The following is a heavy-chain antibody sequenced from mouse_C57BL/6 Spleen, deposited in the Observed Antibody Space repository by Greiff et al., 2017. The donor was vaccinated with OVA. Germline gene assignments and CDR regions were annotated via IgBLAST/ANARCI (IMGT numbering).Heavy chain of an antibody. D-gene: IGHD2-4*01. Sequence: VQLKESGGGLVKPGGSLKLSCAASGFTFSDYGMHWVRQAPEKGLEWVAYISSGSSTIYYADTVKGRFTISRDNAKNTLFLQMTSLSSEDTAMYYCARRSYDYRYFGYWGQGTTLTVSS. CDR3: ARRSYDYRYFGY. V-gene: IGHV5-17*01. CDR1: GFTFSDYG. J-gene: IGHJ2*01. CDR2: ISSGSSTI.